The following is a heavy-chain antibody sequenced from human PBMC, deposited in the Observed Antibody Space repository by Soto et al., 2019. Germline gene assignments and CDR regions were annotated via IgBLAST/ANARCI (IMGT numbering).Heavy chain of an antibody. J-gene: IGHJ6*03. Sequence: ARGSLGLSCAASGFTFSSYWMSWVRQAPGKGLEWVANIKQDGSEKYYVDSVKGRFTISRDNAKNSLYLQMNSLRAEDTAVYYCARVVVVVAATLDYYYYMDVWGKGTTVTVSS. CDR1: GFTFSSYW. CDR3: ARVVVVVAATLDYYYYMDV. V-gene: IGHV3-7*04. CDR2: IKQDGSEK. D-gene: IGHD2-15*01.